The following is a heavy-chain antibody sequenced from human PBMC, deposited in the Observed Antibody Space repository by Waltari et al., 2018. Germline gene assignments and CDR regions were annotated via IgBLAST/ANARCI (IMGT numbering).Heavy chain of an antibody. J-gene: IGHJ3*01. CDR2: INHGGST. CDR3: ARRPDGFDV. CDR1: GGSFSGYY. V-gene: IGHV4-34*01. Sequence: QVQLQQWGAGLLKPSETLSLPCAVSGGSFSGYYWNWIRQPPGKGLEWIGEINHGGSTNYNPSLKSRVTLSVDTSKNHFSLKLSSVTAADTAIYYCARRPDGFDVWGQGTMVTVSS.